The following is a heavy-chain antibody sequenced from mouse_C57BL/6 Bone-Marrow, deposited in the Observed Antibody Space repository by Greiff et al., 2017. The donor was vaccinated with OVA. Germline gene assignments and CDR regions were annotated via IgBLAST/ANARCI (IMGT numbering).Heavy chain of an antibody. V-gene: IGHV1-15*01. CDR1: GYTFTDYE. D-gene: IGHD4-1*01. J-gene: IGHJ3*01. CDR2: IDPETGGT. CDR3: TRKPRTGTGAWFAY. Sequence: VKVVESGAELVRPGASVTLSCKASGYTFTDYEMHWVKQTPVHGLEWIGAIDPETGGTAYNQKFKGKAILTADKSSSTAYMELRSLTSEDSAVYYCTRKPRTGTGAWFAYWGQGTLVTVSA.